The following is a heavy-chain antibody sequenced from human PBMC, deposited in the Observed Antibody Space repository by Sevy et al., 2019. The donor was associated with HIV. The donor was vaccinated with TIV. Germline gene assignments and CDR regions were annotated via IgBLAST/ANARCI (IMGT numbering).Heavy chain of an antibody. D-gene: IGHD3-3*01. J-gene: IGHJ5*02. CDR2: INPNSGDT. Sequence: APVKVSCKASGYTFTAYYIHWVRQAPGQGLEYMGWINPNSGDTNYAQNFQGRVTMTSDTSISTVYMDLNRLRSDDTAVYYCARVPTIFTEVNWFDPWGQGTLVTVSS. V-gene: IGHV1-2*02. CDR3: ARVPTIFTEVNWFDP. CDR1: GYTFTAYY.